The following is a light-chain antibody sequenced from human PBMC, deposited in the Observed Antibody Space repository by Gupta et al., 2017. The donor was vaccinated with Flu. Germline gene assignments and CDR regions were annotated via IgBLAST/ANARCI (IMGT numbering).Light chain of an antibody. CDR3: QQYYTYVLT. CDR2: EAS. V-gene: IGKV1-5*01. CDR1: QSISNW. Sequence: DVQMTQSPSPLSSSVGDRVTLTCRASQSISNWLAWYQHKPGKAPKLLIYEASRLASGVPSRFSGSGSGTEFTLTISSLQPDDFATYYCQQYYTYVLTFGGGSKVEIK. J-gene: IGKJ4*01.